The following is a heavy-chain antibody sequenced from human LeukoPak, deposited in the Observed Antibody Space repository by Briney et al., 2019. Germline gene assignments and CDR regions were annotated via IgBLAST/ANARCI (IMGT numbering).Heavy chain of an antibody. J-gene: IGHJ4*02. V-gene: IGHV4-59*01. CDR1: GGSISSYY. Sequence: SETLSLTCTVCGGSISSYYWSWIRQPPGKGLEWIGYIYYSGSTNYNPSLKSRVTISVDTSKNQFSLKLSSVTAADTAVYYCARVDPYGDYFDYWGQGTLVTVSS. D-gene: IGHD4-17*01. CDR2: IYYSGST. CDR3: ARVDPYGDYFDY.